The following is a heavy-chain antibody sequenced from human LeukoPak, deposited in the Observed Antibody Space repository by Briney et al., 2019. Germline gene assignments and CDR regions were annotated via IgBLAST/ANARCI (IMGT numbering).Heavy chain of an antibody. CDR1: GYTFTSYD. CDR3: ARGLYGSGRKGTFDY. V-gene: IGHV1-8*01. J-gene: IGHJ4*02. D-gene: IGHD3-10*01. CDR2: MNPNSSNT. Sequence: GASVKVSCKASGYTFTSYDINWVRQATGQGLELMGWMNPNSSNTGYAQTFQNRLTMTRNTSISTAYMELSSLRSEDTAVYYCARGLYGSGRKGTFDYWGQGTLVTVSS.